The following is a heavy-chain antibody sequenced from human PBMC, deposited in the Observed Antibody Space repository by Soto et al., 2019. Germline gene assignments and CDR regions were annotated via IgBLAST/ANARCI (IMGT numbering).Heavy chain of an antibody. J-gene: IGHJ5*02. CDR2: INPNSGGT. CDR3: AGSWSVAAAGTNWFDP. CDR1: GYTFTGYY. V-gene: IGHV1-2*02. Sequence: QVQLVQSGAEVKKPGASVKVSCKASGYTFTGYYMHWVRQAPGQGLEWMGWINPNSGGTNYAQKFQGRVTMTRDTSISTAYMELSRMRSDDTAVYYCAGSWSVAAAGTNWFDPWGQGTLVTVSS. D-gene: IGHD6-13*01.